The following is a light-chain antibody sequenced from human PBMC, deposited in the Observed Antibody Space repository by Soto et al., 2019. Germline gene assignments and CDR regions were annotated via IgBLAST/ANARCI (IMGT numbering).Light chain of an antibody. Sequence: EVVLKQSPATLSLSPGERATLSCRASETVRTFVDWYQQKPGQAPRLLIYGASNRATGIPARFSGSGSGTDFTLTISNLEPEDFAVYYCQQHSHWPPWTFGQGTRVEIQ. J-gene: IGKJ1*01. CDR2: GAS. CDR1: ETVRTF. V-gene: IGKV3-11*01. CDR3: QQHSHWPPWT.